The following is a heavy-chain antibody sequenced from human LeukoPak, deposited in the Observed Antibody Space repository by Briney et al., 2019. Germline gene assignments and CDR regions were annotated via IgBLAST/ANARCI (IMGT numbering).Heavy chain of an antibody. V-gene: IGHV3-48*04. J-gene: IGHJ3*02. Sequence: GGSLRLSCAASAFTFSDYSMNWVRQAPGKGLEWVSYISGRSSTIYYADSVKGRFTISRDNAKNSLYLQMNSLRAEDTAVYYCARGGLPYYDFWSGYLGAFDIWGQGTMVTVSS. CDR2: ISGRSSTI. CDR1: AFTFSDYS. CDR3: ARGGLPYYDFWSGYLGAFDI. D-gene: IGHD3-3*01.